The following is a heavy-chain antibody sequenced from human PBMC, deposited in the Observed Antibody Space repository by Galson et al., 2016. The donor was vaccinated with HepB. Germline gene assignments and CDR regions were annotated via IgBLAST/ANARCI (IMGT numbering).Heavy chain of an antibody. CDR2: IYWDDDK. CDR1: GFSLRTNGVG. Sequence: PALVKPTQTLTLTCTLSGFSLRTNGVGVGWIRQPPGKALEWLALIYWDDDKRYSPSLKSRLTITKDTSKNQVVLTMTNMDPVDAATYFCARVPVVEDTPYCFDFWGQGTLVTVSS. D-gene: IGHD3-3*01. V-gene: IGHV2-5*02. CDR3: ARVPVVEDTPYCFDF. J-gene: IGHJ4*02.